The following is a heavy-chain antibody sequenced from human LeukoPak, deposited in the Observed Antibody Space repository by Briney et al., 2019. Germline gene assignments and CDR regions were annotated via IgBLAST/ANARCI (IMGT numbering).Heavy chain of an antibody. CDR1: GGSFSGYY. J-gene: IGHJ3*02. V-gene: IGHV4-34*01. CDR3: ARSVWSRAFDI. Sequence: PSETLSLTCAVYGGSFSGYYLSWIRQPPGKGLEWIGEINHSGSTNYNPSLKSRVTISVDTSKNQFSLKLSSVTAADTAVYYCARSVWSRAFDIWGQGTMVTVSS. D-gene: IGHD3-3*01. CDR2: INHSGST.